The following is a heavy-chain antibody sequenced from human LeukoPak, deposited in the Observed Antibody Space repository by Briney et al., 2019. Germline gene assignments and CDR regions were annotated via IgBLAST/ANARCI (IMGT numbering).Heavy chain of an antibody. D-gene: IGHD1-26*01. J-gene: IGHJ3*02. CDR1: GFTFSSYA. Sequence: QPGGSLRLSCAASGFTFSSYAMSWVRQAPGKGLEWVSAISGSGGSTYYADSVKGRFTISRDNSKNSLYLQMNSLRAEDTALYYCAKDQWERGDAFDIWGQGTMVTVSS. V-gene: IGHV3-23*01. CDR3: AKDQWERGDAFDI. CDR2: ISGSGGST.